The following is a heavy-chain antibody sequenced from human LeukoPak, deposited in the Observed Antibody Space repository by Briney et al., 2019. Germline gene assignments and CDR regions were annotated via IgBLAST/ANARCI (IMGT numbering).Heavy chain of an antibody. V-gene: IGHV3-30*18. D-gene: IGHD3-22*01. Sequence: GGSLRLSCAASGFTFSSYGMHWVRQAPGKGLEWVAVIPYDGSNKYYADSVKGRFTISRDNSKNTLYLQMNSLRAEDTAVYYCAKERPSSGYFDYFDYWGQGTLVTVSS. J-gene: IGHJ4*02. CDR3: AKERPSSGYFDYFDY. CDR1: GFTFSSYG. CDR2: IPYDGSNK.